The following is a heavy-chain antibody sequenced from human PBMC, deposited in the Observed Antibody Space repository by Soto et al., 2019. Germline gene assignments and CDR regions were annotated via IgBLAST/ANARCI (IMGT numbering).Heavy chain of an antibody. J-gene: IGHJ6*02. CDR1: GYTFTSYG. D-gene: IGHD3-10*01. Sequence: ASVKVSCKASGYTFTSYGISWVRQAPGQGLEWMGWISAYNGNTNYSQKLQGRVTMTTDTSTSTAYMELRSLRSDDTAVYYCARDPIPNYYGSGSPHWYYGMDVWGQGTTVTVSS. V-gene: IGHV1-18*01. CDR2: ISAYNGNT. CDR3: ARDPIPNYYGSGSPHWYYGMDV.